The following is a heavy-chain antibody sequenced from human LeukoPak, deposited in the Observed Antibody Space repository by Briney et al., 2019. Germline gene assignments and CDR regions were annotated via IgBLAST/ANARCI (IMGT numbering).Heavy chain of an antibody. CDR3: ARHLGGSYYSPFDY. Sequence: SRVTIFEDTSKNQFSLKLTSVTAADTAVYYCARHLGGSYYSPFDYWGRGTLVTVSS. J-gene: IGHJ4*02. V-gene: IGHV4-39*01. D-gene: IGHD2-15*01.